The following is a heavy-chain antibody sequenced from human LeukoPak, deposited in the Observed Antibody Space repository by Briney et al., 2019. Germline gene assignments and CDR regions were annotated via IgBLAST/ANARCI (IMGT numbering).Heavy chain of an antibody. CDR1: GGSISSGSYY. CDR2: IYASGST. CDR3: ARGGRRGVIQNWFDP. J-gene: IGHJ5*02. D-gene: IGHD3-10*01. V-gene: IGHV4-61*02. Sequence: PSQTLSLTCTVSGGSISSGSYYWSWIRQPAGKGPEWIGRIYASGSTNYNPSLKSRVTISVDTSKNQFSLKLSSVTAADTAVYYCARGGRRGVIQNWFDPWGQGTLVTVSS.